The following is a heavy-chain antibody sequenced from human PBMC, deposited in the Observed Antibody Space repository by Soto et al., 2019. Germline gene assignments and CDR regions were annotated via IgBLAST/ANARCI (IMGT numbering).Heavy chain of an antibody. Sequence: LSQTLSLTCAISGDSVSSNSAAWNWIRHSPSRGLEWLGRTYYKSKWNNDYALSVKSRITINPDTSKNQFSLHLYSVTPEDTAVYYCTGITWFRGMDVWGQGTPVTVSS. D-gene: IGHD3-10*01. CDR1: GDSVSSNSAA. CDR3: TGITWFRGMDV. V-gene: IGHV6-1*01. J-gene: IGHJ6*02. CDR2: TYYKSKWNN.